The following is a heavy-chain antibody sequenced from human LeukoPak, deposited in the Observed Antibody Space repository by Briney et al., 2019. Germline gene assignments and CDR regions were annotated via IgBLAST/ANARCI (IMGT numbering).Heavy chain of an antibody. CDR1: GGSISSYY. Sequence: SETLSLTCTVSGGSISSYYWSWIRQPPGKGLEWIGYIYYSGSTNYNPSLKSRVTISVDTSKNQFSLKLSSVTAADTAVYYCARGHSYGSYYFDYWGQGTLVTVSP. V-gene: IGHV4-59*08. D-gene: IGHD5-18*01. CDR3: ARGHSYGSYYFDY. J-gene: IGHJ4*02. CDR2: IYYSGST.